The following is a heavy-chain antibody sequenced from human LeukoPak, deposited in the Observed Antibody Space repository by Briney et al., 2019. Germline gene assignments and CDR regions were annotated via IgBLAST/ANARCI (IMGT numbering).Heavy chain of an antibody. Sequence: SETLSLTCTVSGGSISIGGYYWSWIRQPPGKGLEWIGYIYQSGSAYYSPSLTSRATISLDRSKNQFSLKLKSVTAADTALYYCARQGTEIDTAMSPWGQGTLVTVSS. J-gene: IGHJ5*02. V-gene: IGHV4-30-2*01. CDR2: IYQSGSA. D-gene: IGHD5-18*01. CDR1: GGSISIGGYY. CDR3: ARQGTEIDTAMSP.